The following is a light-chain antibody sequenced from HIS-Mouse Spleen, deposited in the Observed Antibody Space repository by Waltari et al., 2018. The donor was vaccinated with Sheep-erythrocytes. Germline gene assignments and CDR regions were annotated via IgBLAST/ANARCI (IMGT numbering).Light chain of an antibody. V-gene: IGLV2-14*03. CDR2: DVS. Sequence: QSALTQPASVSGSPGQSITISCTGTSSDVGGYNYVSWYQQHPGKAPKLMIYDVSNRPQGVSNRCSGSESGNTASLTIAGLQAEDEADYYCSSYTSSSTWVFGGGTKLTVL. CDR1: SSDVGGYNY. J-gene: IGLJ3*02. CDR3: SSYTSSSTWV.